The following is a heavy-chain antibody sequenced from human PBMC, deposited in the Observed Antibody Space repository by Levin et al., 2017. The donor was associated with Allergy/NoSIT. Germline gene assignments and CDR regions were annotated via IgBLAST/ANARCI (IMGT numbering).Heavy chain of an antibody. Sequence: GESLKISCAASGFTFSSYSMNWVRQAPGKGLEWVSSISSSSSYIYYADSVKGRFTISRDNAKNSLYLQMNSLRAEDTAVYYCARALPLDHYALLPGVWGQGTTVTVSS. CDR3: ARALPLDHYALLPGV. CDR2: ISSSSSYI. CDR1: GFTFSSYS. J-gene: IGHJ6*02. V-gene: IGHV3-21*01. D-gene: IGHD4-17*01.